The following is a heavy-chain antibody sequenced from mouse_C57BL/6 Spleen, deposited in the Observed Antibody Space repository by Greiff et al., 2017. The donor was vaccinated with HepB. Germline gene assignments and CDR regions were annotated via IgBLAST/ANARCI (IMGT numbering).Heavy chain of an antibody. CDR3: TRRGSSDDWFAY. Sequence: VQLQQSGAELVRPGASVTLSCKASGYTFTDYEMHWVKQTPVHGLEWIGAIDPETGGTAYTQKFKGKAILTADKSSSTAYMELRSLTSEDSAVYYCTRRGSSDDWFAYWGQGTLVTVSA. J-gene: IGHJ3*01. V-gene: IGHV1-15*01. CDR2: IDPETGGT. CDR1: GYTFTDYE. D-gene: IGHD1-1*01.